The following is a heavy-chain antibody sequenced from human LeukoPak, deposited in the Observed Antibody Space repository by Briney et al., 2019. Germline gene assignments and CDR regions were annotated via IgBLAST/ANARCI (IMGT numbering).Heavy chain of an antibody. Sequence: GGSLRLSCAASGFTFSSYAMSWVRQAPGKGLEWISSFSGSGVSTYYADSVKGRLTISRDNSKNTLYLQMNSLRAEDTAVYYCAKAVRGYDFHAFDFWGQGTMVTVSS. CDR2: FSGSGVST. V-gene: IGHV3-23*01. D-gene: IGHD5-12*01. CDR3: AKAVRGYDFHAFDF. CDR1: GFTFSSYA. J-gene: IGHJ3*01.